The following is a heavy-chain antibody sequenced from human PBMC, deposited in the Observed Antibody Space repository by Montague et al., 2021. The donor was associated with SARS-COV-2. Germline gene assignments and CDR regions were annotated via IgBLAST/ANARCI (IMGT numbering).Heavy chain of an antibody. CDR3: AHTNATGAWPIDY. D-gene: IGHD1-14*01. J-gene: IGHJ4*02. CDR2: IYLDDDK. V-gene: IGHV2-5*02. CDR1: GYSLSSTGVG. Sequence: PALVKPTQTLTLTCAFSGYSLSSTGVGVGWLRQPPGKSLEWLTLIYLDDDKRYNPSLSSRLAITKDTSKNQAVLTLTNLNAADTATYYCAHTNATGAWPIDYWGQGTLVTVSS.